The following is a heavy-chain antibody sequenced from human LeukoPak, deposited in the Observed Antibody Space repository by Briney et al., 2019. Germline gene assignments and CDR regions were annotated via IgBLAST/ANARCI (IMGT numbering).Heavy chain of an antibody. CDR1: GGSISSGGYS. Sequence: KPSETLSLTCAVSGGSISSGGYSWGWIRQPPGKGLEWIGYIYYSGSTYYNPSLKSRVTISVDTSKNQFSLKLSSVTAADTAVYYCARDGSSGWLDYWGQGTLVTVSS. J-gene: IGHJ4*02. CDR3: ARDGSSGWLDY. V-gene: IGHV4-30-4*07. D-gene: IGHD6-19*01. CDR2: IYYSGST.